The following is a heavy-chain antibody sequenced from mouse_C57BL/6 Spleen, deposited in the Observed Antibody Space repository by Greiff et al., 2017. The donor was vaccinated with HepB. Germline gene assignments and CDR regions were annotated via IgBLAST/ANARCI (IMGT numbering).Heavy chain of an antibody. CDR1: GFTFSSYG. CDR3: AAITTVVATDYYAMDY. D-gene: IGHD1-1*01. Sequence: EVQGVESGGDLVKPGGSLKLSCAASGFTFSSYGMSWVRQTPDKRLEWVATISSGGSYTYYPDSVKGRFTISRDNAKNTLYLQMSSLKSEDTAMYYCAAITTVVATDYYAMDYWGQGTSVTVSS. J-gene: IGHJ4*01. CDR2: ISSGGSYT. V-gene: IGHV5-6*01.